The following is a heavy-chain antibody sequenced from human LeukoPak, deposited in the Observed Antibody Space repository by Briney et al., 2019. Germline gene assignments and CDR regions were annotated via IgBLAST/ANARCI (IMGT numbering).Heavy chain of an antibody. CDR2: INHSGST. CDR3: ARRHYHGAFDI. Sequence: PETLSLTCAVYGGSFSGYYWSWIRQPPGKGLEWIGEINHSGSTNYNPSLKSRVTISVDTSKNQFSLKLSSVTAADTAVYYCARRHYHGAFDIRGQGTMVTVSS. J-gene: IGHJ3*02. D-gene: IGHD1-14*01. CDR1: GGSFSGYY. V-gene: IGHV4-34*01.